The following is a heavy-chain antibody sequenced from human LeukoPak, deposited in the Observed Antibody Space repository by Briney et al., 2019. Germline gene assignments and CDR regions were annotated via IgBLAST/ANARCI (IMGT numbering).Heavy chain of an antibody. CDR3: TTGLQVVYYYGSGSYYNVH. J-gene: IGHJ4*02. CDR1: GFTFSNAW. D-gene: IGHD3-10*01. Sequence: GGSLRLSCAASGFTFSNAWMSWVRQAPGKGLEWVGRIKSKTDGGTTDYAAPVKGRFTISRDDSKNTLYLQMNSLKTEDTAVYYCTTGLQVVYYYGSGSYYNVHWGQGTLVTVSS. V-gene: IGHV3-15*01. CDR2: IKSKTDGGTT.